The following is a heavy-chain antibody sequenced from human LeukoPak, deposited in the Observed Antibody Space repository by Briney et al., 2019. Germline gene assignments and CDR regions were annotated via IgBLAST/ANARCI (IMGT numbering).Heavy chain of an antibody. CDR3: ARSHGDY. V-gene: IGHV3-7*03. Sequence: GGSLRLSCTASGFTFSTYWMTWVRRAPGKGLEWVANVKQDGSEKHYVDSVKGRFTISRDNAKNSLFLQMNSLSAEDTAVYYCARSHGDYWGQGALVTVSS. J-gene: IGHJ4*02. CDR2: VKQDGSEK. CDR1: GFTFSTYW.